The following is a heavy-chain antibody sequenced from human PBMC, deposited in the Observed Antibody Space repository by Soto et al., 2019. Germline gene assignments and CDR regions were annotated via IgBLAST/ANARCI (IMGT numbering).Heavy chain of an antibody. CDR3: MRAPAGWLQSPYFDY. V-gene: IGHV1-46*01. J-gene: IGHJ4*02. Sequence: GASVKVSFKASGYTFTSYYMHWVRQAPGQGLEWMGIINPSGGSTSSAQKFQGRVTMTTDTSTSTAYMELRSLRSDDTAVYYCMRAPAGWLQSPYFDYWGQGTLVTVSS. D-gene: IGHD5-12*01. CDR2: INPSGGST. CDR1: GYTFTSYY.